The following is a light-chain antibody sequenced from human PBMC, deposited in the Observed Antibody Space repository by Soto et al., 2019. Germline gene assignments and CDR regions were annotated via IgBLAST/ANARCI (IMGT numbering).Light chain of an antibody. CDR2: DNA. CDR1: SSNIGAGYD. V-gene: IGLV1-40*01. J-gene: IGLJ2*01. CDR3: QSYDSSLNVI. Sequence: QSVLTQPPSVSGAPGQRVTISCTGTSSNIGAGYDVHWYQQLPGTAPKLLIYDNANRPSGVPDRFSGSKSGTSASLAITGLQAEDEADYYCQSYDSSLNVIFGGGTKVTVL.